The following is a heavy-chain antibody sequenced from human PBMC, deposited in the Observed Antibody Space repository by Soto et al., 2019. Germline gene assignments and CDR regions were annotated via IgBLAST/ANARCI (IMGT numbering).Heavy chain of an antibody. D-gene: IGHD6-6*01. J-gene: IGHJ4*02. V-gene: IGHV3-23*01. Sequence: EVQLLESGGGLVQPGGSLRLSCAASGFTFSSYAMSWVRQAPGKGLEWVSAISGSGGSTYYADSVKGRFTISRDNSKNTLYLQMNSLRAEDTAVYYCAKDPGRGSSSSELSFDYWGQGTLVTVSS. CDR1: GFTFSSYA. CDR2: ISGSGGST. CDR3: AKDPGRGSSSSELSFDY.